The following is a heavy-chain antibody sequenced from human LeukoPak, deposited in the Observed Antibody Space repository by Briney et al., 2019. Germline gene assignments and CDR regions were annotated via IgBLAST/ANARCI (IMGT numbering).Heavy chain of an antibody. V-gene: IGHV1-2*02. CDR3: ARGGSGSYFSWLDP. CDR1: GYTFTGYY. Sequence: GASVKVSCKASGYTFTGYYIHWVRQAPGQGLECMGWINPNSGGTNYAQKFQGRVTMTRDTSISTAYMELSRLRSDDTAVYYCARGGSGSYFSWLDPWGQRTLATVSS. CDR2: INPNSGGT. D-gene: IGHD3-10*01. J-gene: IGHJ5*02.